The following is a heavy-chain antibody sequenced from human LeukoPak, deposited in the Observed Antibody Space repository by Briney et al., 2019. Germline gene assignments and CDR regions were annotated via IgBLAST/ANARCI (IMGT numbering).Heavy chain of an antibody. D-gene: IGHD3-9*01. CDR2: LSKSGNT. CDR3: ARARYVNSFYAFDI. J-gene: IGHJ3*02. CDR1: GVSISSYY. Sequence: SETLSLTCTVSGVSISSYYWSWIRLPPGKGLEWIGYLSKSGNTNYSPSLKSRVTIFGDTSKNQFFLTLSSVTAAGTAVYYCARARYVNSFYAFDIWGQGTLVTVSS. V-gene: IGHV4-59*01.